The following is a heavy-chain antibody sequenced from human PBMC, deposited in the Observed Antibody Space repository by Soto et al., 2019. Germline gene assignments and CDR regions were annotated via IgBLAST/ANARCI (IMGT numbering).Heavy chain of an antibody. J-gene: IGHJ4*02. V-gene: IGHV1-69*13. Sequence: GASVKVSCKASGGTFSSYAISWVRQAPGQGLEWMGGIIPIFGTANYAQKFQGRVTITADESTSTAYMELSSLRSEDTAVYYCANLSEYYYDSSGYYRFFDYWGQGTLVTVSS. CDR1: GGTFSSYA. D-gene: IGHD3-22*01. CDR3: ANLSEYYYDSSGYYRFFDY. CDR2: IIPIFGTA.